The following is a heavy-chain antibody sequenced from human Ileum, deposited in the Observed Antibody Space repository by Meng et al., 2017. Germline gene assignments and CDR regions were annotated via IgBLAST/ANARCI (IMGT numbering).Heavy chain of an antibody. CDR3: AREFRHYFAY. J-gene: IGHJ4*02. CDR1: GFTFSSLV. V-gene: IGHV3-33*01. Sequence: GESLKISCAASGFTFSSLVMHWVRQAPGKGLEWVAVIWFDGSNTYYADSVKGRFTISRDNSKNTLYLQMNSLRAEDTAVYYCAREFRHYFAYWGQGYLV. CDR2: IWFDGSNT.